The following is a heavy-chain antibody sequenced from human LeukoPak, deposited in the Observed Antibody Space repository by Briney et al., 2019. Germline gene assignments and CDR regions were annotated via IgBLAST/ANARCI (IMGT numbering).Heavy chain of an antibody. CDR1: GYTFTGYY. D-gene: IGHD3-10*01. CDR3: ARDSRGYYGSGSYYIPPDY. V-gene: IGHV1-2*04. J-gene: IGHJ4*02. CDR2: INPNSGGT. Sequence: ASVKVSCKASGYTFTGYYMHWVRQAPGQGLEWMGWINPNSGGTNYAQKFQGWVTMTRDTSISTAYMELSRLRSDDTAVYYCARDSRGYYGSGSYYIPPDYWGQGTLVTVSS.